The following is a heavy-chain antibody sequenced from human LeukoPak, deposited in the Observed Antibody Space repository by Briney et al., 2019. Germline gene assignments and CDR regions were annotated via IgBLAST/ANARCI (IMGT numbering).Heavy chain of an antibody. CDR2: ISPSGDIT. CDR1: GFIFSSHG. D-gene: IGHD2-15*01. Sequence: GSLRLSCAASGFIFSSHGMNWVRQAPGKGLEWVSGISPSGDITYYADSVKGRFTISRDNSKNTVYLQMDSLRFEDAAVYYCAKWGCSGGSCYPFAYWGQGTLVTVSS. CDR3: AKWGCSGGSCYPFAY. J-gene: IGHJ4*02. V-gene: IGHV3-23*01.